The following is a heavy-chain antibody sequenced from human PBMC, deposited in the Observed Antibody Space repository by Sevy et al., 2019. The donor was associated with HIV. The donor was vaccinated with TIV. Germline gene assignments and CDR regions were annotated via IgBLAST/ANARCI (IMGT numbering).Heavy chain of an antibody. CDR3: AATKDYYESSGPPFDY. CDR2: FDPEDGET. J-gene: IGHJ4*02. V-gene: IGHV1-24*01. CDR1: GYTLNKLS. Sequence: ASVKVSCKVSGYTLNKLSMHWVRQAPGKGLEWMGSFDPEDGETFYAQKFQGRVTMTEDTSTDPAYMELSSLRSEDTAVYYCAATKDYYESSGPPFDYWGQGTLVTVSS. D-gene: IGHD3-22*01.